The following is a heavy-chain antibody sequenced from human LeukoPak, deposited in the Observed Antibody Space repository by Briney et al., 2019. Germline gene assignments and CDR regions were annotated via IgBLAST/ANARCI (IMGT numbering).Heavy chain of an antibody. V-gene: IGHV3-21*01. CDR3: AELGITMIGGV. D-gene: IGHD3-10*02. J-gene: IGHJ6*04. CDR2: ISRSSSDI. CDR1: GFTFSSYG. Sequence: GGSLRLSCAASGFTFSSYGMNWVRQAPGKGLEWVSSISRSSSDIYYADSLKGRFTISRDNAKNSLYLQMNSLRAEDTAVYYCAELGITMIGGVWGKGTTVTISS.